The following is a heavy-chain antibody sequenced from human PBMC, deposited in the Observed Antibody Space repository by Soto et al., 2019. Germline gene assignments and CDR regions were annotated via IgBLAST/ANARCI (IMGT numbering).Heavy chain of an antibody. J-gene: IGHJ6*02. CDR2: IYYSGST. CDR1: GGSINSGDYY. D-gene: IGHD5-12*01. CDR3: ARAIVVTIGGMDV. Sequence: SETLSLTCSVSGGSINSGDYYWSWVRQPPGKGLEWIGYIYYSGSTYFNPSLKSRVTISKDTSRNQFSLRLSSVTAADTAVYCCARAIVVTIGGMDVWGQGTTVTVSS. V-gene: IGHV4-30-4*01.